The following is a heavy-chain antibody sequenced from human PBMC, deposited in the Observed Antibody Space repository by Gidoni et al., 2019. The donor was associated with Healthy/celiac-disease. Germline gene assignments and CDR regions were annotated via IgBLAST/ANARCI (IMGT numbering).Heavy chain of an antibody. CDR2: IYYSGST. CDR1: GGSISSSSYY. V-gene: IGHV4-39*01. J-gene: IGHJ4*02. CDR3: ARQTAGTSYFDY. D-gene: IGHD6-19*01. Sequence: QLQLQESGPGLVKTSATLSLTCTVPGGSISSSSYYWGWCRQPPGKGLEWIGSIYYSGSTYYHPALKSRVTISLNTSKNQFSLRLISVTAADTAVYYCARQTAGTSYFDYWGQGTLVTVSS.